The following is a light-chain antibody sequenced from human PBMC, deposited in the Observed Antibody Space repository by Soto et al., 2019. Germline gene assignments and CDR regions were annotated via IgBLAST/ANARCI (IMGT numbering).Light chain of an antibody. Sequence: EIVLTQSPGTLSLSPGDRATLSCRASQTVDNNYLAWYQQKSGQAPRLLIYTTSYRATGIPDRFSGSGSGTDFTLTISRLEPEDFAVYYCQQYGYSMTFGQGTRLE. CDR3: QQYGYSMT. J-gene: IGKJ5*01. CDR2: TTS. CDR1: QTVDNNY. V-gene: IGKV3-20*01.